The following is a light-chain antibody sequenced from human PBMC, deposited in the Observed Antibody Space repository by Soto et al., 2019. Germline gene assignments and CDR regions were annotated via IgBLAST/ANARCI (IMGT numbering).Light chain of an antibody. J-gene: IGKJ4*01. CDR3: QQLNSYPRT. CDR1: QGISSY. Sequence: DIQLTQSPSFLSASVGDRVTITCRASQGISSYLAWYQQKPGKAPKLLIYAASTLQSGDPSRFSGSESGTEFTLTISSLQPEDFATYYCQQLNSYPRTFGGGTKVEIK. CDR2: AAS. V-gene: IGKV1-9*01.